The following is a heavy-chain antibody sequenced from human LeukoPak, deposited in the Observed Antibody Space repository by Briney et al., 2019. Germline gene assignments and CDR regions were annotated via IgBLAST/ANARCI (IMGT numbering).Heavy chain of an antibody. Sequence: SVKVPCKASGGTFSSYAISWVRQAPGQGLEWMGGIIPIFGTANYAQKFQGRVTITADESTSTAYMELSSLRSEDTAVYYCARGGRRGAVDTAMVTPWGQGTLVTVSS. CDR1: GGTFSSYA. CDR3: ARGGRRGAVDTAMVTP. V-gene: IGHV1-69*13. D-gene: IGHD5-18*01. J-gene: IGHJ5*02. CDR2: IIPIFGTA.